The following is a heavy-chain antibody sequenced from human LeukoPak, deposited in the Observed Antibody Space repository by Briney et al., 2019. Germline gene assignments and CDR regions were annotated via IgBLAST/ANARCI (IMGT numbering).Heavy chain of an antibody. CDR3: ARDRGYSPDY. J-gene: IGHJ4*02. Sequence: PGGSLRLSCAASGFTFNIYWLHWVRQAPGKGLVWVSHINGDGGSTTYTDSVKGRFTISRDNAKNTLYLQMNSLRAEDTAVYYCARDRGYSPDYWGQGTLVTVSS. D-gene: IGHD5-18*01. CDR2: INGDGGST. CDR1: GFTFNIYW. V-gene: IGHV3-74*01.